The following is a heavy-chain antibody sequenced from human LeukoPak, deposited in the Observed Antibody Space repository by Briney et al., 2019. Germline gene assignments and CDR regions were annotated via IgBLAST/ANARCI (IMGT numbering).Heavy chain of an antibody. D-gene: IGHD2-21*02. J-gene: IGHJ3*02. CDR1: GGTFSRYA. Sequence: SVKVSCKASGGTFSRYAISWGRQAPGQGLEWMGGIIPIFDTANYAQKFQGRVTITADKSTSTAYMELSSLTSEDTAVYYCVGVVVTVPAAFDIWGQGTMVTVSS. V-gene: IGHV1-69*06. CDR2: IIPIFDTA. CDR3: VGVVVTVPAAFDI.